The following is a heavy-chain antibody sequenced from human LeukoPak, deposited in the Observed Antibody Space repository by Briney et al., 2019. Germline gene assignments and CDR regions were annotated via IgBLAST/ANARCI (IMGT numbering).Heavy chain of an antibody. V-gene: IGHV3-20*04. D-gene: IGHD3-22*01. CDR2: INWNGGST. J-gene: IGHJ4*02. CDR3: ARADYYDSSGFIDY. Sequence: RAGGSLRLSCAASGFTFGDYCMSWVRQAPGKGLEWVSGINWNGGSTGYADSVKGRFTISRDNAKNSLYLQMNSLRAEDTALYYCARADYYDSSGFIDYWGQGALVTVSS. CDR1: GFTFGDYC.